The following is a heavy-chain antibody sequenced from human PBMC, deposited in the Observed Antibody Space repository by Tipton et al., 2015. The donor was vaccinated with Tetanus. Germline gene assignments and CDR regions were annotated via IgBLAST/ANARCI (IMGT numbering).Heavy chain of an antibody. CDR2: ISYDGSNK. V-gene: IGHV3-30*18. CDR1: GFTFSSYG. CDR3: AKDRLWGSYYDSSGYYFDY. J-gene: IGHJ4*02. Sequence: AASGFTFSSYGMHWVRQAPGKGLEWVAVISYDGSNKYYADSVKGRFTISRDNSKNTLYLQMNSLRAEDTAVYYCAKDRLWGSYYDSSGYYFDYWGQGTLVTVSS. D-gene: IGHD3-22*01.